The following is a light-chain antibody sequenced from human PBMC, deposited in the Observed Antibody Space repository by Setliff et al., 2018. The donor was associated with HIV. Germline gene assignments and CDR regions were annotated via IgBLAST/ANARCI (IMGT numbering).Light chain of an antibody. Sequence: QCALAQPASVSGSPGQSLTISCTGTSGNLGSYDLVSWYQQHPVKAPRLIIYEVTKRPSGVSSRFSGSKSGNTASLTISGLQAEDEADYYCCSFANNNTKVFGGGTKVTVL. V-gene: IGLV2-23*02. CDR3: CSFANNNTKV. J-gene: IGLJ1*01. CDR2: EVT. CDR1: SGNLGSYDL.